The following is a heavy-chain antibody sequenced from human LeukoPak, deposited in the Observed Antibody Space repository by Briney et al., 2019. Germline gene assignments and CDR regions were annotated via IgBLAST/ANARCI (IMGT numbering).Heavy chain of an antibody. CDR3: ARENTTMVESSRLDS. CDR2: INSDGSSI. CDR1: GFTFDDYG. V-gene: IGHV3-74*01. Sequence: GGSLRLSCAASGFTFDDYGMSWVRQGPGKGLVWVSRINSDGSSINYGDSVKGRFTISRDNAKNTLYLQMNSLRAEDTAVYYCARENTTMVESSRLDSWGQGTLVTVSS. D-gene: IGHD5-18*01. J-gene: IGHJ4*02.